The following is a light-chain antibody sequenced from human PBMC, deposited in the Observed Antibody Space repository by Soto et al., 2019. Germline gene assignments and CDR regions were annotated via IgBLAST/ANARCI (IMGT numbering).Light chain of an antibody. CDR3: CSYAGSSTWV. CDR2: EGS. CDR1: SSDVGSYNL. Sequence: QSALTQPASVSGSPGQSITFSCTGTSSDVGSYNLVSWYQQHPGKAPKLMIYEGSKRPSGVSNRFSGSKSGNTASLTISGLQAEDEADYYCCSYAGSSTWVFGTGTKLTVL. V-gene: IGLV2-23*01. J-gene: IGLJ1*01.